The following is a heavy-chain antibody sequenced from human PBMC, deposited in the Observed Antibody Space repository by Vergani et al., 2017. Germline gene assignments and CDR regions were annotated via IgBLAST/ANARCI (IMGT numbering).Heavy chain of an antibody. CDR2: IYHSGGA. J-gene: IGHJ4*02. CDR1: GGSITSSSYY. V-gene: IGHV4-39*01. Sequence: QLHLQESGPGLVKPSETLSLPCPVSGGSITSSSYYWGWIRQPPGKGLEWIGNIYHSGGAYYNPSLKGRVTISVDTSKNQFSLEVTSVTAADTAIYFCARTESFIFRYFHCALWGQGTLVTVSS. D-gene: IGHD3-9*01. CDR3: ARTESFIFRYFHCAL.